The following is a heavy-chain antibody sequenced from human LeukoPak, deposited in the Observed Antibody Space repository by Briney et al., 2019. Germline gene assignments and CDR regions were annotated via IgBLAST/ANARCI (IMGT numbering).Heavy chain of an antibody. J-gene: IGHJ4*02. V-gene: IGHV4-38-2*02. CDR1: HYSISSNYY. D-gene: IGHD3-22*01. CDR3: ARSSGYMTY. CDR2: IYHSGST. Sequence: SETLSLTCTVSHYSISSNYYWGWIRQPPGKGLEWIGSIYHSGSTYYNPSLKSRVTISVDTSKNQFSLKLTSVTAADTAVYYCARSSGYMTYWGQGTLVTVSS.